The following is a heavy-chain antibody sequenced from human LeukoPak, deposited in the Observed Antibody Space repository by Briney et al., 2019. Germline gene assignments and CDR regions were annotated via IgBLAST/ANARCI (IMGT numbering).Heavy chain of an antibody. CDR1: GFTFSSYG. D-gene: IGHD1-26*01. V-gene: IGHV3-33*01. Sequence: GGSLRLSCAASGFTFSSYGMHWVRQAPGKGLECVAVIWYDGSNKYYADSVKGRFTISRDNSKNTLYLQMDSLRAEDTAVYYCASTMGATRSLDYWGQGTLVTVSS. CDR2: IWYDGSNK. J-gene: IGHJ4*02. CDR3: ASTMGATRSLDY.